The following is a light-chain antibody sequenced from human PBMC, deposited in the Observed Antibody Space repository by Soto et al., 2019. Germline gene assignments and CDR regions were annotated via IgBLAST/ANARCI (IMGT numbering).Light chain of an antibody. CDR3: KQYGSSGT. J-gene: IGKJ1*01. Sequence: VLTQSPGTLSVSPGESATLSCRASRTVSNNFLAWYQQKPGQAPRLLIYGASNRATGIQDRFSGSGSGTEFTLTIRRLEPEDFAVYYCKQYGSSGTFGQGTKVDIK. V-gene: IGKV3-20*01. CDR1: RTVSNNF. CDR2: GAS.